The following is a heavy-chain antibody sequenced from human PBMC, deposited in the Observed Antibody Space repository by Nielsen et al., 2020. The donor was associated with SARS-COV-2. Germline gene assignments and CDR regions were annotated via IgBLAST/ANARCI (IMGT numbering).Heavy chain of an antibody. CDR2: INHSGST. V-gene: IGHV4-34*01. CDR3: ARITMIVVVSDYYYYYGMDV. D-gene: IGHD3-22*01. Sequence: WIRQPPGKGLEWIGEINHSGSTNYNPSLKSRVTISVDKSKNQFSLKLSSVTAADTAVYYCARITMIVVVSDYYYYYGMDVWGQGTTVTVSS. J-gene: IGHJ6*02.